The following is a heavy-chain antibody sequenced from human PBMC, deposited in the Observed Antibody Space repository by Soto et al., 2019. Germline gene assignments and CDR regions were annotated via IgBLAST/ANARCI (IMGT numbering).Heavy chain of an antibody. J-gene: IGHJ4*02. CDR3: ARSIVVVTALDY. CDR1: GYTFTSYA. CDR2: INAGNGNT. V-gene: IGHV1-3*05. D-gene: IGHD2-21*02. Sequence: QVQLVQSGAEEKKPGSSVKVSCKASGYTFTSYAMHWVRQAPGQRLEWMGWINAGNGNTKYSQKFQGRVTITRETSARTAYIELSSLRSEDTAVYYCARSIVVVTALDYWGQGTLVTVSS.